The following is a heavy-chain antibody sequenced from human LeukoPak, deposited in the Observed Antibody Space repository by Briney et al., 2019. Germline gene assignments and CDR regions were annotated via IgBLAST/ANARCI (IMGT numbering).Heavy chain of an antibody. Sequence: WVRQAPGKGLEWVSVIWYDGSNKYYADSVKGRFTISRDNSKNTLYLQMNSLRAEDTAVYYCAREGRPDAFDIWGQGTMVTVSS. CDR3: AREGRPDAFDI. J-gene: IGHJ3*02. D-gene: IGHD1-1*01. CDR2: IWYDGSNK. V-gene: IGHV3-33*01.